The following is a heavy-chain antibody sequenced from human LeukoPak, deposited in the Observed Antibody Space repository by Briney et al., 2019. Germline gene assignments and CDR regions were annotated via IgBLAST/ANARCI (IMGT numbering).Heavy chain of an antibody. CDR2: ISPSGGTT. Sequence: GGSLRLSCAASGFTFSNYAMSWVRQAPGKGLEWVSGISPSGGTTYYPVSVKGRLTISRDNSKSTLYLQLNSLSAEDTAVYYCAPYGSSGSRAYGWFDPWGQGTLVTVSS. D-gene: IGHD3-10*01. V-gene: IGHV3-23*01. CDR1: GFTFSNYA. CDR3: APYGSSGSRAYGWFDP. J-gene: IGHJ5*02.